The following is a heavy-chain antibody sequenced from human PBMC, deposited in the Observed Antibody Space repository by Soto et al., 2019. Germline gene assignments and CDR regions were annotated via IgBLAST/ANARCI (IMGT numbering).Heavy chain of an antibody. CDR3: ARSRNYDFWSVYPPGLYYYYGMDF. CDR2: IYPGDSDT. J-gene: IGHJ6*02. D-gene: IGHD3-3*01. Sequence: GESLKISCKGSGYSFTSYWIGWVRQMPGKGLEWMGIIYPGDSDTRYSPSFQGQVTISADKSISTAYLQWSSLKASDTAMYYCARSRNYDFWSVYPPGLYYYYGMDFWGQGTTVTVSS. V-gene: IGHV5-51*01. CDR1: GYSFTSYW.